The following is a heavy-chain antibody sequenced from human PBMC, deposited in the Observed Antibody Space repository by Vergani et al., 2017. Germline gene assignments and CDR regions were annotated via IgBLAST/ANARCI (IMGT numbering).Heavy chain of an antibody. J-gene: IGHJ4*02. D-gene: IGHD2-15*01. CDR2: VLFDGSNE. CDR1: GFTFNRYG. CDR3: ARDLAYCHEGSCAL. Sequence: VPLVESGGGLVKPGGSLRLSCVASGFTFNRYGMQWVRQAPGKGLEWVAYVLFDGSNEYYADSVKGRFIVSRDNSNDALYLQMNSLRTEDTAVYYCARDLAYCHEGSCALWGQGSVVTVSS. V-gene: IGHV3-30*02.